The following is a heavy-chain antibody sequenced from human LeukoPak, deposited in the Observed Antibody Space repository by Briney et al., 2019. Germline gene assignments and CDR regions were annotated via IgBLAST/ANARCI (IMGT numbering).Heavy chain of an antibody. J-gene: IGHJ2*01. CDR1: SGSISSYY. V-gene: IGHV4-4*07. Sequence: PSETLSLTCIVPSGSISSYYWNWIRQPAGKGLEWTGRIYSRGSTNSDPSLKSRVTMSVDTSENQFSLKVSSVTAADTGVYYCARGGSTLRYGGFDLWGRGTLVTVSS. CDR2: IYSRGST. CDR3: ARGGSTLRYGGFDL. D-gene: IGHD5-18*01.